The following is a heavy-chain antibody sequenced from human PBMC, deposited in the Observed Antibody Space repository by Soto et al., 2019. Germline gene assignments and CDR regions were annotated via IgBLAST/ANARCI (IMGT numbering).Heavy chain of an antibody. CDR3: ARVAGHKNARFDT. J-gene: IGHJ4*02. D-gene: IGHD1-1*01. CDR2: INPGSGVT. CDR1: GYSFTKYH. V-gene: IGHV1-2*02. Sequence: ASVKVSCKASGYSFTKYHMHWVRQAPGQGLEWMGWINPGSGVTNQAQNFQGRVTMTRDTSITTTYMELNSLTSDDTAVYYCARVAGHKNARFDTWGQGALVTVSS.